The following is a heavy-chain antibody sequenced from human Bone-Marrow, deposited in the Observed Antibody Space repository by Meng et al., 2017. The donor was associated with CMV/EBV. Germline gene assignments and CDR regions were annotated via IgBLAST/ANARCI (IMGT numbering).Heavy chain of an antibody. CDR3: VGVKGVVPAARMDV. CDR1: GFTFSTYS. V-gene: IGHV3-21*01. CDR2: ISSSSYYI. J-gene: IGHJ6*01. D-gene: IGHD2-2*01. Sequence: GESLKISCAATGFTFSTYSMNWVRQAPGKGLEWVSSISSSSYYIYYADSVKGRFTISRDNAKNSLYLQMNSLRAEDTAVYYCVGVKGVVPAARMDVWGQGTTVTGSS.